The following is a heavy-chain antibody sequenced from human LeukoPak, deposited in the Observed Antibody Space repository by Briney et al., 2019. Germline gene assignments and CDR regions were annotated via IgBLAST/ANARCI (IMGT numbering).Heavy chain of an antibody. V-gene: IGHV3-30*02. CDR2: IRYDGDIK. J-gene: IGHJ3*02. Sequence: PGGSLRLSCAASGFTFSSYGMHWVRQAPGKGLEWVAFIRYDGDIKYYADSVKGRFTISRDNSKNTLYLQMNSLRAEDTAVYYCASQGVVITSDAFDIWGQGTMVTVSS. CDR1: GFTFSSYG. D-gene: IGHD3-22*01. CDR3: ASQGVVITSDAFDI.